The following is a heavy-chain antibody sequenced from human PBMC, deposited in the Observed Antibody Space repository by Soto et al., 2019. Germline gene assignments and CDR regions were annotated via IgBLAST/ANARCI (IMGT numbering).Heavy chain of an antibody. Sequence: GGSLRLCSATSGFTFSSYSMNWFCQAPGKGLEWVSYISSSSSTIYYADSVKGRFTISRDNAKRSLYLQMMSLTAEDTAIYYCVRGGGGGLFDPWGQGTMVTVSS. CDR3: VRGGGGGLFDP. J-gene: IGHJ5*02. D-gene: IGHD2-15*01. CDR2: ISSSSSTI. CDR1: GFTFSSYS. V-gene: IGHV3-48*04.